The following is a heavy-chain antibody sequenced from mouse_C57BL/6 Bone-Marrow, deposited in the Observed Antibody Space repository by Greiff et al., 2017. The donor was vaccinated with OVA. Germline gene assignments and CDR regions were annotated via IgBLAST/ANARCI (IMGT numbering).Heavy chain of an antibody. Sequence: VQLKESGGGLVQPGGSMKLSCVASGFTFSNYWMNWVRQSPETGLEWVAQIRLKSDNYATHYAESVKGRFTIPRDDSKSSVYLQMNNLSAEDTVIYYCTGVTTVVDYAMDYWGQGTSVTVSS. CDR2: IRLKSDNYAT. CDR3: TGVTTVVDYAMDY. V-gene: IGHV6-3*01. J-gene: IGHJ4*01. CDR1: GFTFSNYW. D-gene: IGHD1-1*01.